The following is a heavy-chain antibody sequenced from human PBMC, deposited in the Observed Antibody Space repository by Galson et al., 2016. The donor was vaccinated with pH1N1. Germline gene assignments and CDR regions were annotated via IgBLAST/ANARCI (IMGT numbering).Heavy chain of an antibody. V-gene: IGHV1-2*06. J-gene: IGHJ3*02. Sequence: SVTVSCKASGYTFTGSYMHWARQAPGQGLERMGRINPNSGGTKHATKFQGRVTMTRHPSIRTAYMELSRLRSGDTAVYYCARVYARGGTYYPDAFDIWGQGTMVTVSS. CDR3: ARVYARGGTYYPDAFDI. D-gene: IGHD1-26*01. CDR2: INPNSGGT. CDR1: GYTFTGSY.